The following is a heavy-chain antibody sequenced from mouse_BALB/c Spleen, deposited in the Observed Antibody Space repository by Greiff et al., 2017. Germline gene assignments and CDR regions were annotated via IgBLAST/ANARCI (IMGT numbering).Heavy chain of an antibody. V-gene: IGHV1-9*01. CDR1: GYTFSSYW. Sequence: QLQQSGAELMKPGASVKISCKATGYTFSSYWIEWVKQRPGHGLEWIGEILPGSGSTNYNEKFKGKATFTADTSSNTAYMQLSSLTSEDSAVYYCARRDEGAWFAYWGQGTLVTVSA. CDR2: ILPGSGST. CDR3: ARRDEGAWFAY. J-gene: IGHJ3*01.